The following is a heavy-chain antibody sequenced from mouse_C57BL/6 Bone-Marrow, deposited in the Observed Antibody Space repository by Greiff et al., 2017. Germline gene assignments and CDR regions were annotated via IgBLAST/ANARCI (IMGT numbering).Heavy chain of an antibody. CDR2: IDPETGGT. D-gene: IGHD1-1*01. Sequence: QVQLQQSGAELVRPGASVTLSCKASGYTFTDYEMHWVKQTPVHGLAWIGAIDPETGGTAYNQKFKGKAILTADKSSSTAYMELRSLTSEDSAVYYWTRHAVVYYYAMDYGGQGTSVTVSS. J-gene: IGHJ4*01. V-gene: IGHV1-15*01. CDR3: TRHAVVYYYAMDY. CDR1: GYTFTDYE.